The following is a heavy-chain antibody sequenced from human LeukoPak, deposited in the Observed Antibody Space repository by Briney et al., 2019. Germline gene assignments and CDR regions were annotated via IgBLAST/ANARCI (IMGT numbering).Heavy chain of an antibody. CDR1: GGSISSYY. V-gene: IGHV4-59*01. J-gene: IGHJ3*02. Sequence: TPSETLSLTCTVSGGSISSYYWSWIRQPPGKGLEWIGYIYYSGSTNYNPSLKSRVTISVDTSKNQFSLKLSPVTAADTAVYYCARRYSGSSYDAFDIWGQGTMVTVSS. CDR2: IYYSGST. D-gene: IGHD1-26*01. CDR3: ARRYSGSSYDAFDI.